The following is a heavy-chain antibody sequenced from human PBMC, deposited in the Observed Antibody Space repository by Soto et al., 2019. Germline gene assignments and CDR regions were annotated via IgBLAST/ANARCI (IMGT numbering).Heavy chain of an antibody. CDR1: GFTFSNYE. Sequence: GGSLRLSCAASGFTFSNYEMNWVRQAPGKGLEWVSYIGNRGRTIYYADSVKGRFTISRDNAKNSLYLQMNSLRAEDTAVYYCARDPAIYSGKFDYGLDVWGQGTTVTVSS. CDR2: IGNRGRTI. D-gene: IGHD4-4*01. CDR3: ARDPAIYSGKFDYGLDV. J-gene: IGHJ6*02. V-gene: IGHV3-48*03.